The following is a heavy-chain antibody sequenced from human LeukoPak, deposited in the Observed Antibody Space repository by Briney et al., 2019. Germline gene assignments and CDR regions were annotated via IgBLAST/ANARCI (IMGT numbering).Heavy chain of an antibody. CDR2: ISSSGSTI. CDR1: GFTFSSYE. J-gene: IGHJ6*03. Sequence: PGGSLRLSCAASGFTFSSYEMNWVRQAPGKGLEWVSYISSSGSTIYYADSVKGRFTISRDNAKNSLYLLMNSLRAEDTAVYYCARASYSGSPASYYYYYYMDVWGKGTTVTVSS. V-gene: IGHV3-48*03. CDR3: ARASYSGSPASYYYYYYMDV. D-gene: IGHD1-26*01.